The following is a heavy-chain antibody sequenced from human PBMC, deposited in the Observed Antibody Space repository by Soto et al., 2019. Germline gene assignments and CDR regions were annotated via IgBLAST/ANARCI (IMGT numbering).Heavy chain of an antibody. CDR1: GFTFGSYP. CDR3: ARRGSGSYYDY. Sequence: EVQLLESGGGLVQPGGSLSLSCAASGFTFGSYPMRWVRQAPVKGLEWVSAISGSGGSTYYADSVKGRFTIARDNSKNTLYLQMNSLRAEDTAVYYCARRGSGSYYDYWGQGTLVTVSS. CDR2: ISGSGGST. D-gene: IGHD1-26*01. J-gene: IGHJ4*02. V-gene: IGHV3-23*01.